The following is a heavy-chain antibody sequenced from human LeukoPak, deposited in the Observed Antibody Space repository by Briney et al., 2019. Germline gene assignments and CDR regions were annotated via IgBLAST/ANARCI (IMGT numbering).Heavy chain of an antibody. CDR3: AKGTMAAARPGYTDV. CDR1: GLTFSSYA. J-gene: IGHJ6*03. V-gene: IGHV3-23*01. Sequence: GGSLTLSCAASGLTFSSYAMSWVRQAPGKGLEWVSAISGSGGSTYYADSVKGRFTISRDNSKNTLYLQMNSLRAEDTAVYYCAKGTMAAARPGYTDVWGKGTTVTVSS. D-gene: IGHD6-6*01. CDR2: ISGSGGST.